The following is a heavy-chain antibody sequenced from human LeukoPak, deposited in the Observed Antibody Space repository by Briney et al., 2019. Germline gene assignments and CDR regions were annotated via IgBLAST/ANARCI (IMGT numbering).Heavy chain of an antibody. J-gene: IGHJ4*02. Sequence: RASAKVSCKASGYTFTSYGISGVGQARGQGGDWMGCISAYNGKRNYAQKIEGRVNMTTDTSTSTAYIELRSLRSDQTAVYSSARDRRIAVGGTKGYFDYWGQGTLVTVSS. D-gene: IGHD6-19*01. CDR3: ARDRRIAVGGTKGYFDY. CDR1: GYTFTSYG. V-gene: IGHV1-18*01. CDR2: ISAYNGKR.